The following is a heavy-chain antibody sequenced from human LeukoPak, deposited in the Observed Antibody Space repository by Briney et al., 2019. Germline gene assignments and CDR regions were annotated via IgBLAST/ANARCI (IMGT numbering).Heavy chain of an antibody. V-gene: IGHV3-23*01. J-gene: IGHJ4*02. D-gene: IGHD3-22*01. CDR2: IRDSGGST. CDR3: AKRGVVIRVILVGFHKEAYYFDS. Sequence: GGSLRLSCAVSGITLSNYGMSWVRQAPGKGLEWVAGIRDSGGSTNYADSVKGRFTISRDNPKNTLYLQMNSLRAEDTAVYFCAKRGVVIRVILVGFHKEAYYFDSWGQGALVTVSS. CDR1: GITLSNYG.